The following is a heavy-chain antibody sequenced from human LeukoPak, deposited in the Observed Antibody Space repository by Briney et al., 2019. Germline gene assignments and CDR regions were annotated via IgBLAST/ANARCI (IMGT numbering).Heavy chain of an antibody. Sequence: PGGSLRLSCVASGFTFTGHSMHWVRLSPGKGLEWVSSITGSGPYMLYADSVKHRFTISRDNTKNLLYLEMNSLRAEDTAMYFCVRDVGAVRGEVYFDYWGQGTLVTVSS. D-gene: IGHD3-10*01. CDR1: GFTFTGHS. V-gene: IGHV3-21*06. CDR2: ITGSGPYM. J-gene: IGHJ4*02. CDR3: VRDVGAVRGEVYFDY.